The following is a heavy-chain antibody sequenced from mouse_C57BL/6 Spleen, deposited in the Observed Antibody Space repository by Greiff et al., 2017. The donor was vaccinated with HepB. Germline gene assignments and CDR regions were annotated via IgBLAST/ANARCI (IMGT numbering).Heavy chain of an antibody. CDR1: GYTFTSYW. J-gene: IGHJ2*01. CDR2: IDPSDSYT. V-gene: IGHV1-50*01. D-gene: IGHD1-1*01. CDR3: ARRGVLVDY. Sequence: QVQLKQSGAELVKPGASVKLSCKASGYTFTSYWMQWVKQRPGQGLEWIGEIDPSDSYTNYNQKFKGKATLTVDTSSSTADMQLSSLTSEDSAVYYCARRGVLVDYWGQGTTLTVSS.